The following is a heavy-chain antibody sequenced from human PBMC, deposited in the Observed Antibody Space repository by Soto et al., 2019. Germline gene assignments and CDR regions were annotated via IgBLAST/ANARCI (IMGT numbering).Heavy chain of an antibody. D-gene: IGHD2-2*02. Sequence: GSLRLSCAASGFSFSKFWMSWVRQAPGKGLEWVANIKQDGSQKYYVDSVKGRFTISRDNAKNSLYLQMSSLTADDTAVYYCARVLLYSASGRGWFDPWGQGTLVTVSS. CDR1: GFSFSKFW. CDR3: ARVLLYSASGRGWFDP. J-gene: IGHJ5*02. CDR2: IKQDGSQK. V-gene: IGHV3-7*03.